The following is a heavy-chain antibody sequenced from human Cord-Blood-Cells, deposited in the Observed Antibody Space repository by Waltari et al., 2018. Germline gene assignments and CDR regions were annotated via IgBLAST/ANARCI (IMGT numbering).Heavy chain of an antibody. V-gene: IGHV4-34*01. J-gene: IGHJ6*02. CDR2: INPSGTT. D-gene: IGHD2-2*01. CDR3: ARIVVVPAAMGYYYYGMDV. CDR1: GGSFSGYY. Sequence: QVQLQQWGAGLLKPSETLSLTCAVYGGSFSGYYWSWICPPRAKGLEWIGEINPSGTTNYNPSLRRRGTISVYPAKNQFSLKRSSVTAADTAVYYCARIVVVPAAMGYYYYGMDVWGQGTTVTVSS.